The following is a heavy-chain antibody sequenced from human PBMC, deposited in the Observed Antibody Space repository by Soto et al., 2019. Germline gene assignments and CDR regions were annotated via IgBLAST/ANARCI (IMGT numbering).Heavy chain of an antibody. CDR2: INHSGST. CDR1: GGSFSGYY. J-gene: IGHJ6*02. V-gene: IGHV4-34*01. CDR3: ARGVRLLWFGEGLDV. Sequence: SETLSLTCAVYGGSFSGYYWSWIRQPPGKGLEWIGEINHSGSTDYNPSLKSRVTISVDTSKNQFSLKLSSVTAADTAVYYCARGVRLLWFGEGLDVWGQGTTVTVSS. D-gene: IGHD3-10*01.